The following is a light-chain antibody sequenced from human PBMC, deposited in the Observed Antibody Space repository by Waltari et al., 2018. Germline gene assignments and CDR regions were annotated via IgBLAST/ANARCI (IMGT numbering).Light chain of an antibody. CDR2: VTSDGSH. J-gene: IGLJ3*02. V-gene: IGLV4-69*01. CDR3: QTGGHGTWV. Sequence: QLVLTQSPSASASLGASVKLTCTLSSGLSSNVIACPQHQPEKGPRYLMKVTSDGSHSKGDEIPDRFSGSSSGAERYLTIASLQSEDEADYYCQTGGHGTWVFGGGTKLTVL. CDR1: SGLSSNV.